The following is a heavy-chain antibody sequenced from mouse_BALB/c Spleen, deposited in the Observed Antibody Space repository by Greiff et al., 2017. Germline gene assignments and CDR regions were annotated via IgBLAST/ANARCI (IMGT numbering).Heavy chain of an antibody. CDR1: GYTFTDYN. J-gene: IGHJ4*01. CDR2: INPNNGGT. D-gene: IGHD1-2*01. CDR3: ARRGHYYGYGAMDY. Sequence: VQLQQSGPELVKPGASVKIPCKASGYTFTDYNMAWVKQSHGKSLEWIGDINPNNGGTIYNQKFKGKATLTVDKSSSTAYMELRSLTSEDTAVYYCARRGHYYGYGAMDYWGQGTSVTVSS. V-gene: IGHV1-18*01.